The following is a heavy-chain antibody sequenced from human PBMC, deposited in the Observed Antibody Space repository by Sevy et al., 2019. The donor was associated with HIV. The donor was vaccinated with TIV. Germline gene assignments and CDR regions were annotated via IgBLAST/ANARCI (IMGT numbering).Heavy chain of an antibody. D-gene: IGHD4-17*01. V-gene: IGHV4-34*01. CDR3: ARGPKPLRSDYGDYRGVGYYFDS. CDR2: IDHSGRS. CDR1: GESFSNYY. J-gene: IGHJ4*02. Sequence: GSLRLSCAVYGESFSNYYWSWIRLSPGKGLESIGEIDHSGRSDYNPSLKSRVTMSVDTSKNQCSLKLTSVTAADTAVYYCARGPKPLRSDYGDYRGVGYYFDSWGQGTLVTVSS.